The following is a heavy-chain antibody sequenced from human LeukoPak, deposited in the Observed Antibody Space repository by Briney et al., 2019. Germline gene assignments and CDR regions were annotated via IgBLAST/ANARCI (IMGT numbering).Heavy chain of an antibody. CDR1: GFTFSSYS. J-gene: IGHJ3*02. Sequence: GGSLRLSCAASGFTFSSYSMNWVRQAPGKGLEWVSSISSSSSYIYYADSVKGRFTISRDNAKNSLYLQMNSLRAEDTAVNYCARDYRGYSYGRDAFDIWGQGTMVTVSS. CDR3: ARDYRGYSYGRDAFDI. CDR2: ISSSSSYI. D-gene: IGHD5-18*01. V-gene: IGHV3-21*01.